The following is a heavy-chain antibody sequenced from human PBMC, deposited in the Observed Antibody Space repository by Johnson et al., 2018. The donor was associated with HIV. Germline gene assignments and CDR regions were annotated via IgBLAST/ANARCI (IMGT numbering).Heavy chain of an antibody. CDR3: ARVGISDYDLAAFDI. D-gene: IGHD3-3*01. CDR1: GFTFSSYA. V-gene: IGHV3-30-3*01. Sequence: VQLVESGGGVVQPGRSLRLSCAASGFTFSSYAMHWVRQAPGKGLQWVALMSYDGIKKYYADSVKGRFTISGDSSKNTVFLQMNSLRVEDTAVYFCARVGISDYDLAAFDIWGQGTMVTVSS. CDR2: MSYDGIKK. J-gene: IGHJ3*02.